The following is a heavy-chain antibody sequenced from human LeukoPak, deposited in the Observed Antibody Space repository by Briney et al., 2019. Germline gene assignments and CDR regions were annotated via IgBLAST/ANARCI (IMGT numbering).Heavy chain of an antibody. CDR3: ARSVGSERDFDY. CDR1: GGSISSYY. D-gene: IGHD1-26*01. Sequence: SETLSLTCTVSGGSISSYYWSWIRQPPGKGLEWIGYIYYSGSTNYNPSLKSRVTISVDTSKNQFSLKLSSVTAAATAVYYCARSVGSERDFDYWGQGTLATVSS. J-gene: IGHJ4*02. CDR2: IYYSGST. V-gene: IGHV4-59*01.